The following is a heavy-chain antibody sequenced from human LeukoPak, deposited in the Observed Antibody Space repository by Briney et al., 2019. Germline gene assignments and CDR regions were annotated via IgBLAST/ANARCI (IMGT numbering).Heavy chain of an antibody. D-gene: IGHD2/OR15-2a*01. CDR2: IYYSGST. Sequence: NPSETLSLTCTVSGGSISSYYWSWIRQPPGKGLEWIGYIYYSGSTNYNPSLKSRVTISVDTSKKQFSLKLSSVTAADTAVYYCARLVTVRYYYYYGMDVWGQGTTVTVSS. CDR1: GGSISSYY. V-gene: IGHV4-59*08. CDR3: ARLVTVRYYYYYGMDV. J-gene: IGHJ6*02.